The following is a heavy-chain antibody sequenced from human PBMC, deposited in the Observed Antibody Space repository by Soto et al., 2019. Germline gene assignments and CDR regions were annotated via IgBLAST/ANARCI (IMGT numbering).Heavy chain of an antibody. V-gene: IGHV3-33*01. Sequence: QVQLVESGGGVVQPGRSLGLSCAASGFTFSSYGMHWVRQAPGKGLEWVAVIWYDGSKKYYADSVKGRFTISRDNSENTLFLQMNSLRAEDTAVYYCARARQVSVHFPDYRGQGTLVTVSS. CDR2: IWYDGSKK. D-gene: IGHD1-1*01. CDR3: ARARQVSVHFPDY. CDR1: GFTFSSYG. J-gene: IGHJ4*02.